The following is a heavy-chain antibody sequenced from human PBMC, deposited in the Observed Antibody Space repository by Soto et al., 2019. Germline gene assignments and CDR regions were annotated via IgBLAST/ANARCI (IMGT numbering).Heavy chain of an antibody. J-gene: IGHJ4*02. V-gene: IGHV3-33*01. CDR3: ARPGDDFWSGYYQW. Sequence: GGSLRLSCAASGFTFSSYGMHWVRQAPGKGLEWVAVIWYDGSNKYYADSVKGRFTISRDNSKNTLYLQMNSLRAEDTAVYYCARPGDDFWSGYYQWRGQGTLVTVSS. CDR2: IWYDGSNK. D-gene: IGHD3-3*01. CDR1: GFTFSSYG.